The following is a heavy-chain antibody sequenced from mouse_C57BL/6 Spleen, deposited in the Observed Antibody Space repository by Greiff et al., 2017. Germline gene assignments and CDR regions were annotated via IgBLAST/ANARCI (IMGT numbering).Heavy chain of an antibody. Sequence: VQLKESVAELVRPGASVKLSCTASGFNIKDYYMHWVKQRPEQGLEWIGRIDPEDGDTEYAPKFQGKATMTADTSSNTAYLQLSSLTSEDTAVXYCSSCGYGFDGELAYWGQGTLVTVSA. D-gene: IGHD2-2*01. CDR3: SSCGYGFDGELAY. CDR2: IDPEDGDT. J-gene: IGHJ3*01. CDR1: GFNIKDYY. V-gene: IGHV14-1*01.